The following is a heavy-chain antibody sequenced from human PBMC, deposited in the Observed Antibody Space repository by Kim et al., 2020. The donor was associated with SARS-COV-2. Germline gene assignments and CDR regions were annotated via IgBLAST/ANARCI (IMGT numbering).Heavy chain of an antibody. CDR2: YI. CDR3: AKEYPIYYMDV. J-gene: IGHJ6*03. Sequence: YIYYADSVKGRFTISRDDAKNSLYLQMNSLRAEDTAVYYCAKEYPIYYMDVWGKGTTVTVSS. D-gene: IGHD2-2*02. V-gene: IGHV3-21*01.